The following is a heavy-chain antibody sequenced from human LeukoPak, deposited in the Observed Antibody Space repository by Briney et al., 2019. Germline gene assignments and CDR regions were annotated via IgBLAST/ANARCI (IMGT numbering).Heavy chain of an antibody. D-gene: IGHD4-17*01. CDR2: ISGSGGST. J-gene: IGHJ4*02. V-gene: IGHV3-23*01. CDR1: GFTFSSYG. Sequence: GGSLRLSCAASGFTFSSYGMNWVRQAPGKGLEWVSAISGSGGSTFYADSVKGRFTISRDTSKNSLYLQMNSLRAEDTAVYYCAKDETVTSDSFDYWGQGTLVTVSS. CDR3: AKDETVTSDSFDY.